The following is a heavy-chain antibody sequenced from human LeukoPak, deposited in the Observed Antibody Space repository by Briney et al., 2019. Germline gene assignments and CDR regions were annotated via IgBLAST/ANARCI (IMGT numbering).Heavy chain of an antibody. V-gene: IGHV3-23*01. CDR1: GFTFSSYA. Sequence: GGSLRLSCAASGFTFSSYAMSWVRQAPGKGLEWVSAISGSGDSTYYADSVKGRFAISRDNSKNTLYLQMNSLRAEDTAVYYCAKDPTVGPTNYFDYWGQGTLVTVSA. J-gene: IGHJ4*02. D-gene: IGHD1-26*01. CDR2: ISGSGDST. CDR3: AKDPTVGPTNYFDY.